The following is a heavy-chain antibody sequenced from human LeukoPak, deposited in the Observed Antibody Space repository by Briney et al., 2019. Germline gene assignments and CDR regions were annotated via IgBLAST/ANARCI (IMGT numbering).Heavy chain of an antibody. Sequence: PGGSLRLSCAASGFTFSSYSMNWVRQAPGKGLEWVSYISSSSSTIYYADSVKGRFTISRDNAKNSLYLQMNSLRAEDTAVYYCARGIRSSFAITMVRGAFDYWGQGTLVTVSS. CDR3: ARGIRSSFAITMVRGAFDY. J-gene: IGHJ4*02. CDR2: ISSSSSTI. D-gene: IGHD3-10*01. CDR1: GFTFSSYS. V-gene: IGHV3-48*01.